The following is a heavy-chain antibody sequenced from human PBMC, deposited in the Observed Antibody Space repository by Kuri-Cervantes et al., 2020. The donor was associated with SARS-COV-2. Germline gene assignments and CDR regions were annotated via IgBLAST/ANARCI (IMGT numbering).Heavy chain of an antibody. CDR3: AGEQWLGPFDY. Sequence: SETLSLTCTVSGGSVSSGSYYWSWIRQPPGKGLEWIGYIYYSGSTNYNPSLKGRVTISVDTSKNQFSLKLSSVTAADTAVYYCAGEQWLGPFDYWGQGTLVIVSS. D-gene: IGHD6-19*01. CDR1: GGSVSSGSYY. CDR2: IYYSGST. J-gene: IGHJ4*02. V-gene: IGHV4-61*01.